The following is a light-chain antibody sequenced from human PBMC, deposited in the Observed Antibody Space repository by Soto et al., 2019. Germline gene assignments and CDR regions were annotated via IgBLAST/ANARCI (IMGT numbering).Light chain of an antibody. CDR2: ATS. CDR3: QQYGTSPRT. Sequence: EIVLTQSPGTLSLSPGEGATLSCRASQSVSSNFLAWYQQKPGQAPRLLIYATSSRATGIPDRFSGSGSGTDFTLTISRLEPEDFAVYYCQQYGTSPRTFGQGTKVEIK. CDR1: QSVSSNF. J-gene: IGKJ1*01. V-gene: IGKV3-20*01.